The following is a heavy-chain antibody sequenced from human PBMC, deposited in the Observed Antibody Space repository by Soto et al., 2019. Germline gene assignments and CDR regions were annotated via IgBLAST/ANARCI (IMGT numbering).Heavy chain of an antibody. J-gene: IGHJ6*02. D-gene: IGHD3-3*01. CDR3: ARAVCARWGYDFWSGYYSACGMDV. V-gene: IGHV1-46*01. Sequence: QVQLVQSGAEVKKPGASVKVSCKASGYTFTSYYMHWVRQAPGQGLEWMGIINPSGGSTSYAQKFQGGVTMTRDTSTSSVYMELSSLRSEDTAVYYCARAVCARWGYDFWSGYYSACGMDVWGQGTTVTVSS. CDR1: GYTFTSYY. CDR2: INPSGGST.